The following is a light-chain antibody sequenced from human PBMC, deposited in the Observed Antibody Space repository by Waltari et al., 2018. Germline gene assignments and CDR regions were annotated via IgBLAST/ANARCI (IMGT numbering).Light chain of an antibody. V-gene: IGLV1-44*01. CDR1: NSNIGNYA. J-gene: IGLJ2*01. Sequence: QSVLTQPPSASGTPGQRVTMSCSGSNSNIGNYAVQWYQQPPGTAPKLLIYSNNQRPSGVPDRFSGSKSGTSASLVLSGLQSDDEADYHCATWDDRLNGVVFGGGTRLTVL. CDR2: SNN. CDR3: ATWDDRLNGVV.